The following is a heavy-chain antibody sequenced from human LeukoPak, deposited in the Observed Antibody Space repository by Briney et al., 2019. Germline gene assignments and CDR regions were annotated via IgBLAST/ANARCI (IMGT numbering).Heavy chain of an antibody. D-gene: IGHD6-19*01. CDR2: ISSSSTYI. V-gene: IGHV3-21*01. CDR1: GFTFSSYS. J-gene: IGHJ6*03. CDR3: ARVTYSSGWYQLSFYYYYYMDV. Sequence: GGSLRLSCVASGFTFSSYSMNWVRQAPGKGLEWVSSISSSSTYIYHADSVKGRFTISRDNAKNSLYLQMNNVRAEDTAVYYCARVTYSSGWYQLSFYYYYYMDVWGKGTTVTVSS.